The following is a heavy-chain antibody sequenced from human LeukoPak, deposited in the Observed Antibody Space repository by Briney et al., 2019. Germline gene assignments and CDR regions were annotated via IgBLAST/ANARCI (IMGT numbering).Heavy chain of an antibody. CDR3: AKSGSTSWYLDY. CDR1: GFTVSSNY. V-gene: IGHV3-53*01. D-gene: IGHD6-13*01. CDR2: IYSGGST. J-gene: IGHJ4*02. Sequence: GGSLRLSCAASGFTVSSNYMSWVRQAPGKGLEWVSVIYSGGSTYYADSVKGQFTISRDNSKNTLYLQMSSLRAEDAAVYYCAKSGSTSWYLDYWGQGTLVTVSS.